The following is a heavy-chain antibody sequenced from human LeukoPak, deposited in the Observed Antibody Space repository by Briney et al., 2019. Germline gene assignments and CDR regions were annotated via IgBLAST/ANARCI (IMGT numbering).Heavy chain of an antibody. V-gene: IGHV3-48*01. J-gene: IGHJ3*01. CDR3: ARDTHYYGSGSPAFDL. CDR1: GFTFDDYG. CDR2: ISFSSATI. D-gene: IGHD3-10*01. Sequence: PGGSLRLSCAASGFTFDDYGMNWVRQAPGKGLEWVSYISFSSATIHYADSVKGRFTISRDNAKNSLYLQLNSLRAEDTALYYCARDTHYYGSGSPAFDLWGRGTMVTVSS.